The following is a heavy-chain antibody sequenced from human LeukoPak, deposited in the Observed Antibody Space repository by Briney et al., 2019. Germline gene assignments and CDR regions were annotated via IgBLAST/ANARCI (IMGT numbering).Heavy chain of an antibody. CDR2: ISSRGDS. D-gene: IGHD5-24*01. CDR1: GFTFSSYE. V-gene: IGHV4-39*07. J-gene: IGHJ5*02. CDR3: ARERWSRRSYFDT. Sequence: GSLTLSCAASGFTFSSYEMNWVRQPPGKGLEWVATISSRGDSYYNPSLQSRISISVDTSMNRFSLQLTSATAAYTGFYFCARERWSRRSYFDTWAPGILVTVSS.